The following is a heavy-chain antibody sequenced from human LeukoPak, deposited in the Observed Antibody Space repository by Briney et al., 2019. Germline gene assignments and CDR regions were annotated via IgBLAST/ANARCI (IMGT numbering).Heavy chain of an antibody. J-gene: IGHJ6*03. Sequence: SQTLSLTCTVSGGSISSGSYYWSWIRQPAGKGLEWIGRIYTSGSTNYNPSIKSRYTISVATSKNQFSLKLSCVSAADTAVYYWARERPDENYSYYMDVWGTGTTVTVSS. CDR3: ARERPDENYSYYMDV. CDR2: IYTSGST. CDR1: GGSISSGSYY. V-gene: IGHV4-61*02.